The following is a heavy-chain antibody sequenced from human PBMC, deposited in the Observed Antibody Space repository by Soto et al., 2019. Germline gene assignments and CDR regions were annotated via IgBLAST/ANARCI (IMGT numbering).Heavy chain of an antibody. J-gene: IGHJ1*01. V-gene: IGHV1-46*01. Sequence: ASVKVSCKASGYTFTSYYMYWVRQAPGQGLEWMGIINPSGGSTSYAQKFQGRVTMTRDTSTSTVYMELSSLRSEDTAVYYCARDRVESGYPEYFPHWGQGTLVTVSS. D-gene: IGHD3-22*01. CDR2: INPSGGST. CDR1: GYTFTSYY. CDR3: ARDRVESGYPEYFPH.